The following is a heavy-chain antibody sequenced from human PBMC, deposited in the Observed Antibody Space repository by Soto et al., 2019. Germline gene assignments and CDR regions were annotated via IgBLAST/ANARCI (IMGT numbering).Heavy chain of an antibody. Sequence: GESLKISCQGSGYSFASYWISWVRQMPGKGLEWMGRIDPSDSYTNYSPSFQGHVTISADKSISTAYLQWSSLKASDTATYYCAHTTEMATPADYWGQGTLVTVSS. CDR1: GYSFASYW. J-gene: IGHJ4*02. CDR2: IDPSDSYT. D-gene: IGHD2-15*01. V-gene: IGHV5-10-1*01. CDR3: AHTTEMATPADY.